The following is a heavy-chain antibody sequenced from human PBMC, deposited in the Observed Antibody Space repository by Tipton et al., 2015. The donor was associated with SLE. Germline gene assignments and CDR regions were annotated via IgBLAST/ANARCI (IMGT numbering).Heavy chain of an antibody. J-gene: IGHJ3*02. CDR2: TSTFNGKT. CDR3: ARVDMYYYDSSGSPGSAFDI. CDR1: GYTFTTYG. D-gene: IGHD3-22*01. V-gene: IGHV1-18*01. Sequence: QVQLVQSGAEVKKPGVSVKVSCKASGYTFTTYGVSWVRQAPGQGLEWMGWTSTFNGKTNYSQNFQGRVTMTTDTSTNTTYMELRSLRSDDTAVYYCARVDMYYYDSSGSPGSAFDIWGPGTMVTVSS.